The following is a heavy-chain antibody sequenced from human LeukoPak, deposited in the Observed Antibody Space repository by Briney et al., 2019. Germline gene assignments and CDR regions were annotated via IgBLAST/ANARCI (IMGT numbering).Heavy chain of an antibody. D-gene: IGHD1-26*01. CDR1: GFTFSDYY. Sequence: HGGCLRLSCAASGFTFSDYYMSWIRQAPGKGLEWVSYISSSGSTIYYADSVKGRFTISRDNAKNSLYLQMNSLRAEDTAVYYCAGHTSGSYFRYFDYWGQVIMVSFSS. CDR2: ISSSGSTI. J-gene: IGHJ4*02. CDR3: AGHTSGSYFRYFDY. V-gene: IGHV3-11*04.